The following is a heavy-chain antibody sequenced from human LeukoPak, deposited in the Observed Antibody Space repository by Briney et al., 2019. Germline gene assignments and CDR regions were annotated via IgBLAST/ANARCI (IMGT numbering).Heavy chain of an antibody. CDR1: GGSFNGYS. CDR3: ARVCLWGGSRYVYYNGMDV. V-gene: IGHV4-34*01. J-gene: IGHJ6*02. CDR2: INHSGGT. Sequence: SETLSLTCAVYGGSFNGYSWSWIRQPPAKGLEWIGEINHSGGTNYNPSLKSRVTISVDTSKNQFSLKLRSVTAADTAVYYCARVCLWGGSRYVYYNGMDVWGQGTTVTVSS. D-gene: IGHD2-2*01.